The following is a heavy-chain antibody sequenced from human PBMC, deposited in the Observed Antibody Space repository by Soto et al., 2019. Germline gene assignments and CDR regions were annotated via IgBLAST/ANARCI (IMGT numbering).Heavy chain of an antibody. V-gene: IGHV3-33*01. D-gene: IGHD2-15*01. CDR3: ARAPCGGGSCYAPYGLDV. J-gene: IGHJ6*02. CDR2: IWFDGSNK. Sequence: QVLLVQSGGGVVQPGRSLRLSCAASGFTFRAYGMHWVRQAPGMGLEWVAVIWFDGSNKNYADSVKGRFSIFRDNSKNTLYLQMNGLSPDDTAVYYCARAPCGGGSCYAPYGLDVWGQGTTVTVSS. CDR1: GFTFRAYG.